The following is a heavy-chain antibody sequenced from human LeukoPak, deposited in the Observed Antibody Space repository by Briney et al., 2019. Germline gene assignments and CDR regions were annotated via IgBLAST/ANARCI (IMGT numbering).Heavy chain of an antibody. CDR2: IRYDGSNK. CDR3: ARARGAGPYCDFWSGVPVDY. CDR1: GITFSSYG. Sequence: GGSLRLSCAASGITFSSYGMPWVRQAPGKGLEWVAFIRYDGSNKYYADSVKGRFTISRDNSKNTLYLQMNSVRAEVTAVYYCARARGAGPYCDFWSGVPVDYWGQGTLVTVSS. D-gene: IGHD3-3*01. J-gene: IGHJ4*02. V-gene: IGHV3-30*02.